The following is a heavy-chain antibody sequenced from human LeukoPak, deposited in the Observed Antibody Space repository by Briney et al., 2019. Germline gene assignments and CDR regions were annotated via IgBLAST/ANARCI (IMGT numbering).Heavy chain of an antibody. D-gene: IGHD2-15*01. J-gene: IGHJ3*02. CDR2: VKADGNDK. V-gene: IGHV3-7*01. CDR3: ASHTGVAATFRPFDI. Sequence: PGGSLRLSCVTSGFIFSNYWMTWVRQAPGKGLEWVANVKADGNDKNFVDSVKGRFTISRDNAKNSLFLQMNSLRAEDTAVYYCASHTGVAATFRPFDIWGQGTMVTVSS. CDR1: GFIFSNYW.